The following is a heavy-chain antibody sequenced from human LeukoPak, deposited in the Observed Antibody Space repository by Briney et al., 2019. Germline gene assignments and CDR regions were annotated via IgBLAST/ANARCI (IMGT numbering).Heavy chain of an antibody. J-gene: IGHJ4*02. CDR1: GFTFSSSW. V-gene: IGHV3-7*02. Sequence: GGPLRLSCAASGFTFSSSWMTWVRQAPGKGLEWVAHIKEDGSDKYYVDSVTGRFTLTRDDSANTLSLQMNSLRAEDTAVYYCVRGSKIRGVIPEGEFDYWGQGTLVTVSS. CDR3: VRGSKIRGVIPEGEFDY. CDR2: IKEDGSDK. D-gene: IGHD3-10*01.